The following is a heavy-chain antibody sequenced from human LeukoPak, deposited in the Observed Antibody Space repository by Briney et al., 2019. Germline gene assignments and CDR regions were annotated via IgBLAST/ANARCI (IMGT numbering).Heavy chain of an antibody. D-gene: IGHD3-22*01. CDR1: GFTFSSYG. V-gene: IGHV3-30*02. CDR3: AKDYYYDSSGYFWLGIDY. J-gene: IGHJ4*02. Sequence: PGGSLRLSCAASGFTFSSYGMHWVRQAPGKGLEWVAFIRYDGSNKYYADSVKGRFTISRDNSKNTLYLQMNSLRAEDTAVYYCAKDYYYDSSGYFWLGIDYWGQGTLVTVSS. CDR2: IRYDGSNK.